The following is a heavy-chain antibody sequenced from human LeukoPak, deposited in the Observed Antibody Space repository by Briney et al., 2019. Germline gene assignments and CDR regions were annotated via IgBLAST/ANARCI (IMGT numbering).Heavy chain of an antibody. CDR3: AASRRAFNFDY. Sequence: PGGSLRLSYAASGFTVSSNYMSWVRQAPGKGLEWVSVIYSGGSTYYADSVKGRFTISRDNSKNTLYLQMNSLRAEDTAVYYCAASRRAFNFDYWGQGTLVTVSS. V-gene: IGHV3-66*02. CDR1: GFTVSSNY. CDR2: IYSGGST. J-gene: IGHJ4*02.